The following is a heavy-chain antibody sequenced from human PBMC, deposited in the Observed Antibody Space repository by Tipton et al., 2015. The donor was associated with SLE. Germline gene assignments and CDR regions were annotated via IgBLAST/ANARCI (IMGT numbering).Heavy chain of an antibody. Sequence: TLSLTCAVYGGSFSGYYWGWIRQPPGTGLEWIGSFYSSGSTSYNPSLKSRFTISVDTSKNQFSLELSSVTAADAAVYYCARELEEEYDYGWGSDYWGQGTLVTVSS. J-gene: IGHJ4*02. V-gene: IGHV4-34*01. CDR3: ARELEEEYDYGWGSDY. CDR1: GGSFSGYY. CDR2: FYSSGST. D-gene: IGHD3-16*01.